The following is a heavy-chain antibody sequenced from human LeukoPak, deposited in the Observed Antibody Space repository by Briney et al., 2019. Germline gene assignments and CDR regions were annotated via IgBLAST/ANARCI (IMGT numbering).Heavy chain of an antibody. CDR2: IIPIFGTA. D-gene: IGHD1-1*01. J-gene: IGHJ5*02. CDR3: AILNANWFDP. V-gene: IGHV1-69*13. CDR1: GGTFSSYA. Sequence: ASVKVSCKASGGTFSSYAISWVRQAPGQGLEWMGGIIPIFGTASYAQKFQGRVTITADESTSTAYMELSSLRSEDTAVYYCAILNANWFDPWGQGTLVTVSS.